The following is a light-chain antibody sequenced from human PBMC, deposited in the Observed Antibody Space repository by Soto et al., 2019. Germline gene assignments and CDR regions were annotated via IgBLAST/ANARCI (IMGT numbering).Light chain of an antibody. CDR3: TSYAGTAPHVV. CDR1: ISDDGGYNY. V-gene: IGLV2-14*01. J-gene: IGLJ2*01. CDR2: EVF. Sequence: QSALTQPASVSGSPGQSITISCTGTISDDGGYNYVSWYQHHPDKARNLMIYEVFNRPSGVSNRFSGSRSGNTASLTISGLQAEDEGDYYCTSYAGTAPHVVFGGGTKLTVL.